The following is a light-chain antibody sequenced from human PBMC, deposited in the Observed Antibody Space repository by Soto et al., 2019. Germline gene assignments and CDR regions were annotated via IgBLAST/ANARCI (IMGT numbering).Light chain of an antibody. CDR1: QSIDNW. CDR3: QQYYTMYT. J-gene: IGKJ2*01. CDR2: KTS. Sequence: DIQMTQSPSTLSASVGDRVTSTCRASQSIDNWLAWYQQKPGKAPKLLIYKTSSLGSGVPSRFSGSASGTEFTLTISSLQPDDFATYYCQQYYTMYTFGRGTKLEIK. V-gene: IGKV1-5*03.